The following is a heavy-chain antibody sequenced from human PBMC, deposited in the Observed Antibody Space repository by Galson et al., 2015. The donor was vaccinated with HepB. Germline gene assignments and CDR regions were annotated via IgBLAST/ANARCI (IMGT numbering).Heavy chain of an antibody. Sequence: SLRLSCAASGFTFSNYAMSWVRQAPGKGLEWVSGISGSGDSTYYADSVKGRFTISRDNSKNTLYLQMNSLRAEDTAVYYCAKGWSYYFDSWGQETLVTVSS. CDR2: ISGSGDST. CDR3: AKGWSYYFDS. CDR1: GFTFSNYA. J-gene: IGHJ4*02. V-gene: IGHV3-23*01.